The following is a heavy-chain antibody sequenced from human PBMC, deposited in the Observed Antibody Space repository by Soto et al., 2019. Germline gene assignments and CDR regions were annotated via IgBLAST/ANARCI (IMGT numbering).Heavy chain of an antibody. CDR1: GGSISSGDYY. D-gene: IGHD6-6*01. CDR2: IYYSGST. J-gene: IGHJ4*02. Sequence: SEPLSLTCTVSGGSISSGDYYWSWLRQPPGKGLEWIGYIYYSGSTYYNPSLKSRVTISVDTSKNQFSLKLSSVTAADTAVYYCARTEYSSSSSFDYWGQGTLVTVSS. V-gene: IGHV4-30-4*01. CDR3: ARTEYSSSSSFDY.